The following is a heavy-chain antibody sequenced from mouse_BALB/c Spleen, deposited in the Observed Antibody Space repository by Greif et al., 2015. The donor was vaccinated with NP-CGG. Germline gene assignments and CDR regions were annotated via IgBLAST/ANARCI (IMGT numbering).Heavy chain of an antibody. CDR1: GFTFSSFG. V-gene: IGHV5-17*02. Sequence: EVKLVESGGGLVQPGGSRKLSCAASGFTFSSFGMHWVRQAPEKGLEWVAYISSGSSTIYYADTVKGRFTTSRDNPKNTLFLQMTSLRSEDTAMYYCARDAGTWAWFAYWGQGTLVTVSA. D-gene: IGHD4-1*01. CDR2: ISSGSSTI. J-gene: IGHJ3*01. CDR3: ARDAGTWAWFAY.